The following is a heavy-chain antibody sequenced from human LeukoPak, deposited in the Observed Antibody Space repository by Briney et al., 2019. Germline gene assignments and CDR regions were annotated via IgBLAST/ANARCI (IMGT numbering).Heavy chain of an antibody. J-gene: IGHJ5*02. CDR2: IYYFGST. V-gene: IGHV4-39*01. D-gene: IGHD2-15*01. CDR3: AKMTCGGGTCWWFDP. CDR1: GGSITSIHYY. Sequence: SETLSLTCTVSGGSITSIHYYWGWIRQPPGKGLEWIGNIYYFGSTYYNPSLRSRVTISVDTSKNQFSLKLSSVTAADTALYYCAKMTCGGGTCWWFDPWGQGTLVTVSS.